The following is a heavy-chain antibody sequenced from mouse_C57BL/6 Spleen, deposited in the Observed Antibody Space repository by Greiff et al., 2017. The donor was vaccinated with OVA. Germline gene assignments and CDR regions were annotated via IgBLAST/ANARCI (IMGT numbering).Heavy chain of an antibody. D-gene: IGHD1-1*02. V-gene: IGHV1-72*01. CDR3: VRVSMGGYDAGDFAHYAMET. Sequence: QVQLQQPGAELVKPGASVKLSCKASGYTFTSYWMHWVKQRPGRGLEWIGRIDPNSGGTKYNEKFKSKATLTVDKPSSTAYMQLSSLTSEDSAVYYCVRVSMGGYDAGDFAHYAMETTGQGTPDT. J-gene: IGHJ4*01. CDR1: GYTFTSYW. CDR2: IDPNSGGT.